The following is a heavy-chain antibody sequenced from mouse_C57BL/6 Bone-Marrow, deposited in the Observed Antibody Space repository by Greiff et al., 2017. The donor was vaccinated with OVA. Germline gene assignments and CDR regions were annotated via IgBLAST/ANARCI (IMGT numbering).Heavy chain of an antibody. Sequence: EVMLVESEGGLVQPGSSMKLSCTASGFTFSDYYMAWVRQVPEKGLEWVANINYDGSSTYYLDSLKSRFIISRDNAKNILYLQMSSLKSEDTATYYCARDYGYDLDYWGQGTTLTVSS. CDR2: INYDGSST. CDR1: GFTFSDYY. J-gene: IGHJ2*01. CDR3: ARDYGYDLDY. D-gene: IGHD2-2*01. V-gene: IGHV5-16*01.